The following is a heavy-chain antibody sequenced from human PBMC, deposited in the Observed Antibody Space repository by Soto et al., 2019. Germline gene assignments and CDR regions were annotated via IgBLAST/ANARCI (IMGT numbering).Heavy chain of an antibody. V-gene: IGHV4-59*02. D-gene: IGHD3-10*01. Sequence: QVQLQESGPGLVKPSETLSLTCSVSGGSVSSYWWSWIRQPPGKGLEWIGYIYYTGSTNYIPCLKGRVTISLDASKSQCALKLTSVTAADTAVYYCARGPGASDYYFDYWGPGTLVTVSS. CDR3: ARGPGASDYYFDY. CDR1: GGSVSSYW. J-gene: IGHJ4*02. CDR2: IYYTGST.